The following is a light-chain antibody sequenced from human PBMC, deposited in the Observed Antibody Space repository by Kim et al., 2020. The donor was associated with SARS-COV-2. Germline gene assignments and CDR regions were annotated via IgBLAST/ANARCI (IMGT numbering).Light chain of an antibody. CDR1: QSVSSSY. V-gene: IGKV3-20*01. CDR2: GAS. J-gene: IGKJ1*01. CDR3: KQSET. Sequence: EIVLTQSPGTLSLSPGERATLSCRASQSVSSSYLAWYQQKPGQAPRLLIYGASSRATGIPDRFSGSGSGTDFTLTISRLEPEDFAVYYCKQSETFGQGTKVDIK.